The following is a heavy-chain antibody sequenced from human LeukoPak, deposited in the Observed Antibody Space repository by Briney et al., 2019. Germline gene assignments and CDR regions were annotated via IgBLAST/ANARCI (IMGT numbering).Heavy chain of an antibody. CDR3: VRDLGHSRHYFEY. CDR2: ISGSGGST. CDR1: GFTFSSYA. J-gene: IGHJ4*02. D-gene: IGHD7-27*01. V-gene: IGHV3-23*01. Sequence: AGGSLRLSCAASGFTFSSYAMSWVRQAPGKGLEWVSAISGSGGSTYYADSVKGRFTISRDNSKSTLYLQMNSLRAEDTAVYFCVRDLGHSRHYFEYWGQGALVTVSS.